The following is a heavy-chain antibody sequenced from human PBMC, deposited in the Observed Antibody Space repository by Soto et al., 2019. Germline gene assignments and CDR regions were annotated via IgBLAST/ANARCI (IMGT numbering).Heavy chain of an antibody. Sequence: QVQLVQSGAEVKKPGASVKVSCKAPGYTFTSYGISWVRQAPGQGLEWMGWISAYNGNTNYAQKLQGRVTMTTDTSTSTPYMELRSLRSDDTAVYYCARSDVSYCSGGSCSLAYWGQGTLVTVSS. CDR3: ARSDVSYCSGGSCSLAY. D-gene: IGHD2-15*01. J-gene: IGHJ4*02. CDR2: ISAYNGNT. CDR1: GYTFTSYG. V-gene: IGHV1-18*01.